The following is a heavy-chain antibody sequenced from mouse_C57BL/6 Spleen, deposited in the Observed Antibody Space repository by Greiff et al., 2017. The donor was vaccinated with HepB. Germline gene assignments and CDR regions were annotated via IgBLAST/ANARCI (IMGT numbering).Heavy chain of an antibody. CDR3: ARLVYGNYNWYFDV. V-gene: IGHV1-42*01. D-gene: IGHD2-1*01. J-gene: IGHJ1*03. CDR2: INPSTGGT. CDR1: GYSFTGYY. Sequence: VQLKESGPELVKPGASVKISCKASGYSFTGYYMNWVKQSPEKSLEWIGEINPSTGGTTYNQKFKAKATLTVDKSSSTAYMQLKSLTSEDSAVYYCARLVYGNYNWYFDVWGTGTTVTVSS.